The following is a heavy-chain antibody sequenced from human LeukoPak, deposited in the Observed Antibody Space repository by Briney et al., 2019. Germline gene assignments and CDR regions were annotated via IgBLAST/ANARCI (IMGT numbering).Heavy chain of an antibody. J-gene: IGHJ4*02. V-gene: IGHV4-34*01. Sequence: PSETLSLTCAVYGGSFSRYYWSWLRQPPGKGLEWLGEINHGGSTNYNPSLKSRVTISVDTSKNQFSLKLSSVTAADTAVYYCARGGDSYGHLFDYWGQGTLVTVSS. D-gene: IGHD5-18*01. CDR1: GGSFSRYY. CDR3: ARGGDSYGHLFDY. CDR2: INHGGST.